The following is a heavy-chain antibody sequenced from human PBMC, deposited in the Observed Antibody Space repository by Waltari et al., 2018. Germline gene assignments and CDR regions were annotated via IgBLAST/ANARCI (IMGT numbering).Heavy chain of an antibody. J-gene: IGHJ4*02. CDR3: AIPGQISLRQHLEGDY. D-gene: IGHD3-3*01. V-gene: IGHV3-74*01. Sequence: EVQLVESGGGLVQPGGSLRLSCAASGFTFSNYWMHWVRQAPGKGLVWVSRINTDGITTANADSGRGRFTISRDNAKNTLYLQMNSLRAEDTAVYYCAIPGQISLRQHLEGDYWGQGTLVTVSS. CDR2: INTDGITT. CDR1: GFTFSNYW.